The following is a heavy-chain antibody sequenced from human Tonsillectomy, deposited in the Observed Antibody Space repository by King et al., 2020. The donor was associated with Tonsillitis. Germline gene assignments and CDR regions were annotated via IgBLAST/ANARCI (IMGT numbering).Heavy chain of an antibody. V-gene: IGHV3-33*01. CDR1: GFTFSSFG. D-gene: IGHD6-25*01. Sequence: VQLVESGGGVVQPGRSLRLSCAASGFTFSSFGIHWVRQAPGKGLEWVAVVWYDGSIKYYADSVKGRFTISRDNSKNTVYLQMNSLIAEDTAVYFCTRARGSGCDYWGQGTLVTVAS. CDR2: VWYDGSIK. CDR3: TRARGSGCDY. J-gene: IGHJ4*02.